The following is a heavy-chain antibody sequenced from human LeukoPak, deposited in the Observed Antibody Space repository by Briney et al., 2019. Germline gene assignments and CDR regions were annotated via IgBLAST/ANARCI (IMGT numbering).Heavy chain of an antibody. CDR3: AREGNFGVVTARFDY. Sequence: PGGSLRLSCAASGFTFSSYSMNWVRQAPGKGLEWVSYISSSSSTIYYADSVKGRFTISRDNAKNSLYLQMNSLRAEDTAVYYCAREGNFGVVTARFDYWGQGTLVTVSS. V-gene: IGHV3-48*01. D-gene: IGHD3-3*01. CDR1: GFTFSSYS. CDR2: ISSSSSTI. J-gene: IGHJ4*02.